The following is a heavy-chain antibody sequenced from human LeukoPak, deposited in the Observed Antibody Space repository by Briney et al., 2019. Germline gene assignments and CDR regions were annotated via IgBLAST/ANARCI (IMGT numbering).Heavy chain of an antibody. V-gene: IGHV1-69*13. J-gene: IGHJ4*02. D-gene: IGHD6-19*01. CDR1: GGTFSSYA. CDR3: ARTAYSSGWSPRTVFDY. CDR2: IIPIFGTA. Sequence: SVKVSCKASGGTFSSYAISWVRQAPGQGLEWMGGIIPIFGTANYAQKFQGRVTITADESTSTAYLELSSLRSEDTAVYYCARTAYSSGWSPRTVFDYWGQGTLVTVSS.